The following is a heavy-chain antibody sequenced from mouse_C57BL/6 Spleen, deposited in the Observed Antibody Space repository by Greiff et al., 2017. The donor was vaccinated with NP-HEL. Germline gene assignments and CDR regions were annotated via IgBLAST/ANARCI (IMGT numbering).Heavy chain of an antibody. V-gene: IGHV1-76*01. CDR3: ARSEGYFDV. CDR2: IYPGSGNT. J-gene: IGHJ1*03. CDR1: GYTFTDYY. Sequence: VKVVESGAELVRPGASVKLSCKASGYTFTDYYINWVKQRPGQGLEWIARIYPGSGNTYYNEKFKGKATLTADKSSSTAYMQLSSLTSEDSAVYCCARSEGYFDVWGTGTTVTVSS.